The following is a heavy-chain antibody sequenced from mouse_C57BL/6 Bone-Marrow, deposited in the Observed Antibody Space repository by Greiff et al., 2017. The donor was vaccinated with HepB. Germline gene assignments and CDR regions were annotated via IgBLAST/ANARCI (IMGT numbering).Heavy chain of an antibody. J-gene: IGHJ1*03. V-gene: IGHV3-8*01. CDR3: ARRYGSSYGYFDV. Sequence: EVKLLESGPGLAKPSQPLSLTCSVTGYSITSDYWNWIRKFPGNKLEYMGYISYSGSTYYNPSLKSRISITRDTSKNQYYLQLNSVTTEDTATYYCARRYGSSYGYFDVWGTGTTVTVSS. D-gene: IGHD1-1*01. CDR1: GYSITSDY. CDR2: ISYSGST.